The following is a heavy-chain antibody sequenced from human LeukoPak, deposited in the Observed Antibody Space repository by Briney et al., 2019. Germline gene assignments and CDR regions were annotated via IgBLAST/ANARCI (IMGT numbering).Heavy chain of an antibody. D-gene: IGHD4-17*01. Sequence: ASVKVSCKASGGTFSSCAISWVRQAPGQGLEWMGGIIPIFGTANYAQKFQGRVTIAADESTSTAYMELSSLRSEDTAVYYCARHDYGDYYFDYWGQGTLVTVSS. CDR1: GGTFSSCA. CDR3: ARHDYGDYYFDY. CDR2: IIPIFGTA. J-gene: IGHJ4*02. V-gene: IGHV1-69*13.